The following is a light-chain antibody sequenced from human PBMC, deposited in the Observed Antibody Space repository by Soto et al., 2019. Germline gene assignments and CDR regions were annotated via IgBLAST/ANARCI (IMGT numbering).Light chain of an antibody. CDR1: QSVSNSY. Sequence: EIVMTQSPDTLSVSPGERATLSCRASQSVSNSYLAWYQQKPGQAPRLLMYGASNRATGIPDRFSGSGSETDFTLTISRLEPEDFAVYYCQQYGTTRITFGQGTRLEIK. V-gene: IGKV3-20*01. J-gene: IGKJ5*01. CDR2: GAS. CDR3: QQYGTTRIT.